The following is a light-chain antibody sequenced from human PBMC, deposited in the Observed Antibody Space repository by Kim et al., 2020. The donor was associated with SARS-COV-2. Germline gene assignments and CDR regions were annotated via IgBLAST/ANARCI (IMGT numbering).Light chain of an antibody. V-gene: IGKV1-33*01. J-gene: IGKJ5*01. Sequence: ASVGERVTITCQASQDIRKFLNWYQQKPGKPPKLLIYDATDLATGVPSRFSGSGSGTDFSLTVTSLQPEDVATYYCHQFGSLPITFGQGTRLEIK. CDR1: QDIRKF. CDR3: HQFGSLPIT. CDR2: DAT.